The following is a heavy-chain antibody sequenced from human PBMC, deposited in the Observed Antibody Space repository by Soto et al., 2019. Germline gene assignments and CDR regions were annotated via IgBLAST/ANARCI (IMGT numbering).Heavy chain of an antibody. CDR2: IYYSGST. CDR1: GGSISSGGYY. D-gene: IGHD3-10*01. Sequence: SETLSLTCTVSGGSISSGGYYWSLIRQHPGKGLEWIGYIYYSGSTYYNPSLKSRVTISVDTSKNQFSLKLSSVTAADTAVYYFSVGKLLPHYWGQGTLVTVSS. J-gene: IGHJ4*02. V-gene: IGHV4-31*03. CDR3: SVGKLLPHY.